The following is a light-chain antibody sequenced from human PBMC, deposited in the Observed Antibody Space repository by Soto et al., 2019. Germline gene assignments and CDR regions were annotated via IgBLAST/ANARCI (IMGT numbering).Light chain of an antibody. Sequence: EIVFTQSPATLSLSPGERATLSCSASQSVSSYLAWYQQKPGQAPRLLIYDASNRATGIPARFSGSGSGTDFTLTISSLEPEDFAVYYCQQRSNWPITFGQGTRLE. J-gene: IGKJ5*01. V-gene: IGKV3-11*01. CDR3: QQRSNWPIT. CDR2: DAS. CDR1: QSVSSY.